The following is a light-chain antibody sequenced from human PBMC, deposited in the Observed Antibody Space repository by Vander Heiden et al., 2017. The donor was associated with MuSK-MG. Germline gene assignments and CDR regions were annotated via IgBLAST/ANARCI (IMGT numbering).Light chain of an antibody. CDR1: NIGSKS. J-gene: IGLJ2*01. CDR3: QVWDSSSNHVV. Sequence: SYVLTQPPSASVAPGKTAGITCGGNNIGSKSVHWYQQKPGQAPVVVIYYDSDRPSGIPERFSGSNSGNTATLSISRVEAGDEADYYCQVWDSSSNHVVFGGGTKLTVL. V-gene: IGLV3-21*01. CDR2: YDS.